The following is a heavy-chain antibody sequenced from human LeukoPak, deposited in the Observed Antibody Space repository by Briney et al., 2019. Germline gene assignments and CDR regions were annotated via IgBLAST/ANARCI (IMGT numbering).Heavy chain of an antibody. V-gene: IGHV3-23*01. CDR3: ANYYGSGSFRNWFDP. Sequence: GGSLRLSCAASGFTFSSYAMTWVRQAPGKGLEWVSGISGSGGSTYYADSVKGRFTISRDNAENSLYLQMNSLRAEDTAVYYCANYYGSGSFRNWFDPWGQGTLVTVSS. D-gene: IGHD3-10*01. J-gene: IGHJ5*02. CDR2: ISGSGGST. CDR1: GFTFSSYA.